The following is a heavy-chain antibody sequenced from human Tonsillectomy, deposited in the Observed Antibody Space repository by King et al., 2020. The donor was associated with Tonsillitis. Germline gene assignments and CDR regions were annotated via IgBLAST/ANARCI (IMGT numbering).Heavy chain of an antibody. J-gene: IGHJ4*02. Sequence: QLVQSGGALVKPGGSLRLSCSASGFTFSAYSMHWVRHAPGKGLVWVARITTDGSGAVYADSVKGRITISRDNAKDTVFLHMNSLTVEDTAVYYCANDSDVWLIDSWRQGTGLTVP. V-gene: IGHV3-74*02. CDR3: ANDSDVWLIDS. CDR2: ITTDGSGA. CDR1: GFTFSAYS. D-gene: IGHD5-12*01.